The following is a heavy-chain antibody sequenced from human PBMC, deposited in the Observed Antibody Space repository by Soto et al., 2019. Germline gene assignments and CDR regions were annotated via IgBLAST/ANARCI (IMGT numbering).Heavy chain of an antibody. CDR3: AITQPGGYCFDY. CDR1: GFTFSSYG. V-gene: IGHV3-30*03. J-gene: IGHJ4*02. D-gene: IGHD6-13*01. CDR2: ISYDGSNK. Sequence: GGSLRLSCAASGFTFSSYGMHWVRQAPGKGLEWVAVISYDGSNKYYADSVKGRFTISRDNSKNTLYLQMNSLRAEDTAVYYCAITQPGGYCFDYWGQGTLVTVSS.